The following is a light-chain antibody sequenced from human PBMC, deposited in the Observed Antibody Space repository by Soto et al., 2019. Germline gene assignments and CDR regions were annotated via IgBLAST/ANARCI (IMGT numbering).Light chain of an antibody. CDR2: EVT. V-gene: IGLV2-14*01. CDR3: SSYTTSSTRV. J-gene: IGLJ1*01. Sequence: QSVLTQPASVSGSPGQSIAISCTGSSSDVGIYNYVSWYQQHPGKVPKLIIYEVTNRPSGVSNRFSGSKSGNTASLTISGLRAEDEADYYCSSYTTSSTRVFGTGTKLTVL. CDR1: SSDVGIYNY.